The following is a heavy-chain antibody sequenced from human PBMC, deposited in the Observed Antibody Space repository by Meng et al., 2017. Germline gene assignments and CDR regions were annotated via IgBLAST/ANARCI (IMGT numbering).Heavy chain of an antibody. CDR1: GLTFSSYA. V-gene: IGHV3-23*01. CDR2: ISGSGGST. CDR3: AKDRGYSYGPTDY. Sequence: GGSLRLSCAASGLTFSSYAMSWVRQAPGKGLEWVSAISGSGGSTYYADSVKGRFTISRDNSKNTLYLQMNSLRAEDTAVYYCAKDRGYSYGPTDYWDQGTLVTVSS. J-gene: IGHJ4*02. D-gene: IGHD5-18*01.